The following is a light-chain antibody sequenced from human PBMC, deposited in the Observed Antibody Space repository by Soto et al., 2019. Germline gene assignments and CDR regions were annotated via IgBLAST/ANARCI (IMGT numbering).Light chain of an antibody. CDR2: SNN. CDR1: SSNIGSNT. V-gene: IGLV1-44*01. J-gene: IGLJ3*02. Sequence: QSVLTQPPSASGTPGQRVTISGSGSSSNIGSNTVNWYQQLPGTAPKLLIYSNNQRPAGVPDRFSGSKSGTSASLAISGLQSEDEADYYCAAWDDSLNGRGVFGGGTKLTGL. CDR3: AAWDDSLNGRGV.